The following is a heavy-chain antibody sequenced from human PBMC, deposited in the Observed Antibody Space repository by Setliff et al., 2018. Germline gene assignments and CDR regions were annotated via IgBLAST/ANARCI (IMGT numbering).Heavy chain of an antibody. J-gene: IGHJ5*02. D-gene: IGHD3-10*01. V-gene: IGHV4-34*01. CDR1: GGPFSDYY. CDR3: ARDPGFRSGTWSLDL. Sequence: SETLSLTCTFYGGPFSDYYWGWVRQTPGKGLEWIAEINPSGTTNYIPSLKSRLTISVDTSKRQFSLKLNSVTAADTAVYYCARDPGFRSGTWSLDLWGQGTQVTVSS. CDR2: INPSGTT.